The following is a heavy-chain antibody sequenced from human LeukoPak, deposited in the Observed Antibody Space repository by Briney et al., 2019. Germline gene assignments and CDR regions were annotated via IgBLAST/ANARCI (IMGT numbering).Heavy chain of an antibody. D-gene: IGHD1-1*01. V-gene: IGHV1-8*01. CDR1: GPTVTSSD. CDR3: TKVRHKNC. Sequence: GALGKVSCKASGPTVTSSDTNWVRQATGHGLEWKGWLNPYSGNTGYAKKLKGRVTMSRTASTRTTYMEMSRTTSEDTAVEYCTKVRHKNCWGPGKSVTVSS. J-gene: IGHJ3*01. CDR2: LNPYSGNT.